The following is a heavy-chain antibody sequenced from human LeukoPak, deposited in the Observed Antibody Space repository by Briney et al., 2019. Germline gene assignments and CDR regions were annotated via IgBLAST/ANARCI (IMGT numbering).Heavy chain of an antibody. CDR2: ISAYNGNT. D-gene: IGHD3-3*01. CDR3: ARAWSRRDYYYYMDV. V-gene: IGHV1-18*01. CDR1: GYIFTNHG. J-gene: IGHJ6*03. Sequence: ASVKVSCKTSGYIFTNHGISWVRQAPGQGLEWMAWISAYNGNTEYSQNFQGRVTMTMDTSTSTAYMELRSLRSDDTAVYYCARAWSRRDYYYYMDVWGKGTTVTVSS.